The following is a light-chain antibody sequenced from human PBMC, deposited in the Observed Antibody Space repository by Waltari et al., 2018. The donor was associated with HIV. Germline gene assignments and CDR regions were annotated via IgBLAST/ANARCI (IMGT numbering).Light chain of an antibody. J-gene: IGLJ2*01. CDR2: DVS. Sequence: QSALTPPRSVSGSPGPSVTISCPGTRSAVGGYNHVSWYQQHPSKAPKLMIYDVSKRPSGVPARFSGSKSGNTSSLTISGLQAEDEANYYCCSYAGSYTLVFGGGTKLTVL. CDR3: CSYAGSYTLV. CDR1: RSAVGGYNH. V-gene: IGLV2-11*01.